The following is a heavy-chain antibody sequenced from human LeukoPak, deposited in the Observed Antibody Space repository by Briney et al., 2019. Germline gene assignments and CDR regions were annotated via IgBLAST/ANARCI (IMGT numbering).Heavy chain of an antibody. Sequence: GGSLRLSCEASGFTFDDYGMSWVRQAPGKGLEWVSGINWNGGSTGYADSVKGRFTISRDNAKNSLYLQMNSLRAEDTALYHCARDSDSSGYDYWGQGTLVTVSS. CDR3: ARDSDSSGYDY. J-gene: IGHJ4*02. CDR1: GFTFDDYG. CDR2: INWNGGST. D-gene: IGHD3-22*01. V-gene: IGHV3-20*01.